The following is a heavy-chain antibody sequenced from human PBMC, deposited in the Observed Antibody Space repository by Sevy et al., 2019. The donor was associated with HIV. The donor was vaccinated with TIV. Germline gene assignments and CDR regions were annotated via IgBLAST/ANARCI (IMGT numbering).Heavy chain of an antibody. CDR3: VRHSDSRRLSWLDT. Sequence: SETLSLTCSVSNASISSSSYYWGWVRQPPGKALEWIGIIYYSGTTYYSPSHKSRVTISVDTSKNQFFLDPRSMTATDTAVYYCVRHSDSRRLSWLDTWGQGILVTVSS. J-gene: IGHJ5*02. CDR2: IYYSGTT. D-gene: IGHD2-15*01. CDR1: NASISSSSYY. V-gene: IGHV4-39*01.